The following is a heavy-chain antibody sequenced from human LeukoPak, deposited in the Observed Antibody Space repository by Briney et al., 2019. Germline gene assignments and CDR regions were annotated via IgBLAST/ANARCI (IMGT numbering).Heavy chain of an antibody. CDR1: GGTFSSYA. CDR2: IIPILGIA. CDR3: ARDFAPYYYDSSGYYGGFDY. V-gene: IGHV1-69*04. J-gene: IGHJ4*02. D-gene: IGHD3-22*01. Sequence: ASVRVSCKASGGTFSSYAISWVRQAPGQGLEWMGRIIPILGIANYAQKFQGRVTITADKSTSTAYMELSSLRSEDTAVYYCARDFAPYYYDSSGYYGGFDYWGQGTLVTVSS.